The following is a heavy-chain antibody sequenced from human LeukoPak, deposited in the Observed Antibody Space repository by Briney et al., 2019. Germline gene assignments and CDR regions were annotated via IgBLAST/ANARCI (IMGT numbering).Heavy chain of an antibody. CDR2: IKIKTDGGTT. J-gene: IGHJ4*02. CDR1: GFTFSNAW. CDR3: SRQQPVFDY. D-gene: IGHD6-6*01. Sequence: GGSLRLSCAASGFTFSNAWMSWVRQAPGKGLEWVGRIKIKTDGGTTDYAAPVKGRFTISRDDSKNTLYLQMNSLKTEDTAVYYCSRQQPVFDYWGQGTLVTVSS. V-gene: IGHV3-15*01.